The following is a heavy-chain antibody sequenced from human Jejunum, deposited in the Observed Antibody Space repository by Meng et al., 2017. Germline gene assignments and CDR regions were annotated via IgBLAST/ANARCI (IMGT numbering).Heavy chain of an antibody. CDR3: ARDMSTGTVTSDAFDI. D-gene: IGHD4-17*01. J-gene: IGHJ3*02. CDR2: INYDGLTT. Sequence: EVQLVESRGGLVPPWGALRLSCAASGFTFSNYWMRWVRQAPGKGLVWVSRINYDGLTTTYADSVKGRFTISRDNAENTLYLQMNSLRAEDTAVYYCARDMSTGTVTSDAFDIWGQGTMVTVSS. V-gene: IGHV3-74*01. CDR1: GFTFSNYW.